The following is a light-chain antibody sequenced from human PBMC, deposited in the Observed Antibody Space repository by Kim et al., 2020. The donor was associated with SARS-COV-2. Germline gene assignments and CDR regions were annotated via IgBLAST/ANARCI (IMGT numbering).Light chain of an antibody. J-gene: IGLJ2*01. CDR1: DKY. Sequence: DKYACWYQQKPGQSPVLVIYQDNKRPSGIPERFSGSNSGNTATLIISGTQAMDEADYYCQAWDSSTSVVFGGGTQLTVL. CDR2: QDN. V-gene: IGLV3-1*01. CDR3: QAWDSSTSVV.